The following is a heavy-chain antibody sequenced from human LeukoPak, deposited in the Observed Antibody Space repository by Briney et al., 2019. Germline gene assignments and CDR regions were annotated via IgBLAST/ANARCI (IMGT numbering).Heavy chain of an antibody. CDR2: IYYSGST. V-gene: IGHV4-59*01. Sequence: SETLSLTCSVSGGSISGYYWSWIRQPPGKGLEWIGYIYYSGSTNYNPSLESRLTISADTSKNQFSLKLNSVTAADTAVYYCARGNDWYFYWGQGALVTVSS. CDR3: ARGNDWYFY. D-gene: IGHD2-21*02. CDR1: GGSISGYY. J-gene: IGHJ4*02.